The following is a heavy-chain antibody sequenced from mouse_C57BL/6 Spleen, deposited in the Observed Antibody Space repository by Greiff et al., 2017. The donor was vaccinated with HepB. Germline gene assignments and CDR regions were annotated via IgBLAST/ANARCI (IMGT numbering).Heavy chain of an antibody. CDR3: ARRIYPYWYFDV. J-gene: IGHJ1*03. CDR2: FHPYNDDT. V-gene: IGHV1-47*01. Sequence: VKLQESGAELVKPGASVKMSCKASGYTFTTYPIEWMKQNHGKSLEWIGNFHPYNDDTKYNEKFKGKATLTVEKSSSTVYLELSRLTSDDSAVYYCARRIYPYWYFDVWGTGTTVTVSS. CDR1: GYTFTTYP.